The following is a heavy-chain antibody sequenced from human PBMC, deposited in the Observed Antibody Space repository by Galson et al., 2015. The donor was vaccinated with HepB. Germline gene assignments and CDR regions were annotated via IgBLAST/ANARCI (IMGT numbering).Heavy chain of an antibody. D-gene: IGHD6-19*01. CDR1: GFTVSSNY. CDR3: ARMYSSGWYGYYYGMDV. Sequence: SLRLSCAASGFTVSSNYMGWVRQAPGKGLEWVSVIYSGGSTYYADSVKGRFTISRDNSKNTLYLQMNSLRAEDTAVYYCARMYSSGWYGYYYGMDVWGQGTTVTVSS. CDR2: IYSGGST. J-gene: IGHJ6*02. V-gene: IGHV3-53*01.